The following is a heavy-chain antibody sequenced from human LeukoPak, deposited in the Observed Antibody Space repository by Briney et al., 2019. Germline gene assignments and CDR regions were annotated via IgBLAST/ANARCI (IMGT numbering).Heavy chain of an antibody. J-gene: IGHJ4*02. CDR1: GGTFSSYA. D-gene: IGHD6-19*01. CDR2: IVPIFGTA. Sequence: ASVKVSCKASGGTFSSYAISWVRQAPGQGLEWMGGIVPIFGTANYAQKFQGRVTITADKSTSTAYMELSSLRSEDTAVYYCAREGVAVAGTYFDHWGQGNLVTVSS. V-gene: IGHV1-69*06. CDR3: AREGVAVAGTYFDH.